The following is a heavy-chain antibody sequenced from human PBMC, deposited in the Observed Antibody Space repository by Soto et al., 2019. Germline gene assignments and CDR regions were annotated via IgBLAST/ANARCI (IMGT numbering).Heavy chain of an antibody. D-gene: IGHD4-17*01. CDR3: ASSGDDYYYYGMDV. Sequence: QVQLVQSGAEVKKPGSSVKVSCKASGDTFSSYAISWVRQAPGQGLEWMGGIIPIFGTANYAQKFQGRVTITADESTSTVYMELSSLRSEDTAVYYCASSGDDYYYYGMDVWGQGTTVTASS. J-gene: IGHJ6*02. CDR2: IIPIFGTA. V-gene: IGHV1-69*12. CDR1: GDTFSSYA.